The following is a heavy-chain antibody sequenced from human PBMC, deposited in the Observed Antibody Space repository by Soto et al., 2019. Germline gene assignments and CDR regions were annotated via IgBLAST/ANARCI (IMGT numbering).Heavy chain of an antibody. CDR1: GYTFTSYD. V-gene: IGHV1-8*01. Sequence: ASVKVSCKASGYTFTSYDINWVRQATGQGLEWMGWMNPNSGNTGYAQKIQGRVNMTRNTSISTAYMELSSLRSEDTAVYYCARVYGSGPDFYYYYMDVWGKGTTVTVSS. D-gene: IGHD3-10*01. CDR3: ARVYGSGPDFYYYYMDV. CDR2: MNPNSGNT. J-gene: IGHJ6*03.